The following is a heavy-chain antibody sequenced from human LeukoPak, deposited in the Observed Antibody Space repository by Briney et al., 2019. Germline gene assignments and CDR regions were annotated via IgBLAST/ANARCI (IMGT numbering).Heavy chain of an antibody. CDR1: GGSISSYY. CDR2: IYYSGST. V-gene: IGHV4-59*01. CDR3: ARVISVNWFDP. J-gene: IGHJ5*02. Sequence: SETLSLTCTVSGGSISSYYWSWIRQPPGKGLEWIGYIYYSGSTNHNPSLKSRVTISVDTSKNQFSLKLSSVTAADTAVYYCARVISVNWFDPWGQGTLVTVSS.